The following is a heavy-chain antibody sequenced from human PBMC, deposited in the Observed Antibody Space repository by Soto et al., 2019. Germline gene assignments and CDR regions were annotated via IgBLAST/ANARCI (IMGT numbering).Heavy chain of an antibody. Sequence: QVQLVQSGAELKKPGASVKVSCKASRYTFTNYAIHWVRQAPGQRLEWMGWIIAGNGNTKYSKKFXXRXXITRDISAKTAYMDLSSLTSQDTAVYFCARGSGRLLPFFDYWGQGTLVTVSS. CDR1: RYTFTNYA. V-gene: IGHV1-3*01. J-gene: IGHJ4*02. CDR3: ARGSGRLLPFFDY. D-gene: IGHD1-26*01. CDR2: IIAGNGNT.